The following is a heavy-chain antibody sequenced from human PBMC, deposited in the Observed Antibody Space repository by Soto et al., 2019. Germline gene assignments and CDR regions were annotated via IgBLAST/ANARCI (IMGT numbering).Heavy chain of an antibody. J-gene: IGHJ5*02. CDR2: IYYSGST. V-gene: IGHV4-39*07. D-gene: IGHD2-2*01. CDR3: ARERAHCSSTSCYPWFDP. Sequence: SETLSLTCTVSGGSISSYYWGWIRQPPGKGLEWIGSIYYSGSTYYNPSLKSRVTISVDTSKNQFSLKLSSVTAADTAVYYCARERAHCSSTSCYPWFDPWGQGTLVTVSS. CDR1: GGSISSYY.